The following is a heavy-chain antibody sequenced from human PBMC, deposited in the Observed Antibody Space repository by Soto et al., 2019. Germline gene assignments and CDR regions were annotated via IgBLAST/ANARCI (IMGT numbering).Heavy chain of an antibody. Sequence: QVQLVQSGAEVKKPGSSVKVSCKASGGTFGKYAISWVRQAPGQGLKWMGGITPIFGATNYAQKFQGRVTITADESTNTAYMELSSLRSEDTALYYCARGWSYDILTAYSYWGQGTLVTVSS. CDR3: ARGWSYDILTAYSY. D-gene: IGHD3-9*01. CDR1: GGTFGKYA. V-gene: IGHV1-69*01. J-gene: IGHJ4*02. CDR2: ITPIFGAT.